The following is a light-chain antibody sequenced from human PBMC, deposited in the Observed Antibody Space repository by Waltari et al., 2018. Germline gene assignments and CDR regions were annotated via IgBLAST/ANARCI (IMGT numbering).Light chain of an antibody. J-gene: IGLJ3*02. CDR2: GKN. Sequence: SSELTQDPAVSVALGQTVRITCQGDSLRISYGSWSRQKPGQAPELVIYGKNTRPSGILDRFSASSSGNTVSLTITGAQAEDEADYYCTSRDISGDVVFGGGTKLTVL. V-gene: IGLV3-19*01. CDR1: SLRISY. CDR3: TSRDISGDVV.